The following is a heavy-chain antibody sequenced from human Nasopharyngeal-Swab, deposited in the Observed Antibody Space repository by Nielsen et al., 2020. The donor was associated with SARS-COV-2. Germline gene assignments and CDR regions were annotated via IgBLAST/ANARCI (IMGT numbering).Heavy chain of an antibody. V-gene: IGHV3-30*03. J-gene: IGHJ6*02. CDR3: ARENV. Sequence: LSLTCAASGFTFSSYGMHWVRQAPGKGLEWVAVVSYDGSNKYYADSVKGRFTISRDNSKNTLYLQMNSLRAEDTAVYYCARENVWGQGTTVTVSS. CDR1: GFTFSSYG. CDR2: VSYDGSNK.